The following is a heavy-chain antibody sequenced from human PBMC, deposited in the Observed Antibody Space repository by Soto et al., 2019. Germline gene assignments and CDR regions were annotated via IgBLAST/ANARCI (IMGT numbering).Heavy chain of an antibody. D-gene: IGHD1-26*01. V-gene: IGHV3-23*01. CDR3: ARRGSGSYYDY. CDR1: GFTFSSYA. CDR2: ISGSGGST. Sequence: EVQLLESGGGLVQPGGSLRLSCAASGFTFSSYAMRWVRQAPVKGLEWVSAISGSGGSTYYADSVKGRFTISRDNSKNTLYLQMNSLRAEDTAVYYCARRGSGSYYDYWGQVTLVTVSS. J-gene: IGHJ4*02.